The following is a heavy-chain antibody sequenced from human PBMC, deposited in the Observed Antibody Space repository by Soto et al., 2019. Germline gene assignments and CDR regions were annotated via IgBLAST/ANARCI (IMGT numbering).Heavy chain of an antibody. Sequence: ASVKVSCKASGYTFTSYYMHWVRQAPGQGLEWMGIINPSGGSTSYAQKFQGRVTMTRDTSTSTVYMELSSLRSEDTAVYYCARGGYDILTGYSLGDYWGQGTPVTVSS. V-gene: IGHV1-46*01. CDR1: GYTFTSYY. CDR3: ARGGYDILTGYSLGDY. CDR2: INPSGGST. J-gene: IGHJ4*02. D-gene: IGHD3-9*01.